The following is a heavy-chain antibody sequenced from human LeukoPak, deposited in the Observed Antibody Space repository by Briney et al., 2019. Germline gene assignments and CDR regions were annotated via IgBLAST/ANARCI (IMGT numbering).Heavy chain of an antibody. Sequence: GASVKVSCKASGGTFSSYAISWVRQAPGQGLEWMGGIIPIFGTANYAQKFLGRVTITTDESTSTAYMELSSLRSEDTAVYYCASAYSSDFFDYWGQGTLVTVSS. J-gene: IGHJ4*02. CDR1: GGTFSSYA. CDR2: IIPIFGTA. CDR3: ASAYSSDFFDY. D-gene: IGHD3-3*01. V-gene: IGHV1-69*05.